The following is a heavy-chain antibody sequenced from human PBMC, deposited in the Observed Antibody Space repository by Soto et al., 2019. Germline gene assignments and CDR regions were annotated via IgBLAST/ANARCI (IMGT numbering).Heavy chain of an antibody. D-gene: IGHD1-7*01. CDR1: GFTFTNYR. CDR3: ARAGDWNYVQDF. V-gene: IGHV3-74*01. J-gene: IGHJ4*02. Sequence: SLRLSCAASGFTFTNYRIHWVRQAPGKGLVWVARINSDGTRINYADSVKGRFTISRDNAKNTVFLQMNSLRDEDSAVYFCARAGDWNYVQDFWVQRTLVTVSS. CDR2: INSDGTRI.